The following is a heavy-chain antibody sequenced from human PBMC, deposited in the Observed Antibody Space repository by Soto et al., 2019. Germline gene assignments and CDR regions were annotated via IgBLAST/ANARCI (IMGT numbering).Heavy chain of an antibody. CDR3: ARVGYCGGDCSFPDY. D-gene: IGHD2-21*02. Sequence: SETLSLTCTVSGDSISNYFWSWIRQPPGKGLEWIGYIYYSGSTNYNPSLKSRVTISVDTSKNQFSLRLSSVTAADTAVYYCARVGYCGGDCSFPDYWGQGTLVTVSS. V-gene: IGHV4-59*01. CDR1: GDSISNYF. J-gene: IGHJ4*02. CDR2: IYYSGST.